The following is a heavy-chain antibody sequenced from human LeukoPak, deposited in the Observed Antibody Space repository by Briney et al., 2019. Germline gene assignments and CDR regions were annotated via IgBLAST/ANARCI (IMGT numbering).Heavy chain of an antibody. Sequence: ASVKVSCKASGYTFSGYYIHWVRQAPGQGLEWMGWINPKSGGTNYAQKFQGRVTMTRDTSISTAYMELSRLRSDDTAVYYCARAMSIAVAGTLVYYYYYMDVWGKGTTVTVSS. J-gene: IGHJ6*03. D-gene: IGHD6-19*01. CDR1: GYTFSGYY. CDR3: ARAMSIAVAGTLVYYYYYMDV. V-gene: IGHV1-2*02. CDR2: INPKSGGT.